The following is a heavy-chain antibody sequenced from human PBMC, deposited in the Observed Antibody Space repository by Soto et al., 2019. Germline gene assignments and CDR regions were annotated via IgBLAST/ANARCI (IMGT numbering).Heavy chain of an antibody. CDR1: GYTFTSCG. V-gene: IGHV1-18*04. D-gene: IGHD1-26*01. CDR3: ARGWEDTDYYYGMDV. J-gene: IGHJ6*01. Sequence: ASVNVSCKASGYTFTSCGIIWVRQAPGQGLEWMGWISAYNGNTNYAQKLQGRVTMTTDTSTSTAYMELRSLRSDDTAVYYCARGWEDTDYYYGMDVWGQGTTVTVSS. CDR2: ISAYNGNT.